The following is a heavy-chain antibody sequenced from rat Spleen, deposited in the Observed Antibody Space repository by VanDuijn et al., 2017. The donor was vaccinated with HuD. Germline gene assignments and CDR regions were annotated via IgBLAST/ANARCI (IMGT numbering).Heavy chain of an antibody. Sequence: EVQLVESGGGLVQPGRSMKLSCAALGFTFSNYYMAWVRQAPTKGLEWVASISTGGGNTYYRDSVKGRFTISRDNAKSTLYLQMDSLRSEDTATYYCARHFITIAAEFAYWGQGTLVTVSS. CDR2: ISTGGGNT. CDR3: ARHFITIAAEFAY. V-gene: IGHV5-25*01. CDR1: GFTFSNYY. J-gene: IGHJ3*01. D-gene: IGHD1-2*01.